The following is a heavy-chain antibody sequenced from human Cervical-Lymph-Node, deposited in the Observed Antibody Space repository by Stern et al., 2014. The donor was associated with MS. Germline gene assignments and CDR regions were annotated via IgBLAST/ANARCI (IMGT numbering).Heavy chain of an antibody. V-gene: IGHV3-7*01. Sequence: EVQLVESGANLVQPGGSLRLSCAASGFSFSTFWMSWVRQAPGKGLEWVANIKEDGSETYYADSVQGRFTLLRDQDEKTLCMVMNSLIVDDTAMYYCARGMPFDYWGQGTLVTVSS. CDR3: ARGMPFDY. CDR1: GFSFSTFW. J-gene: IGHJ4*02. CDR2: IKEDGSET. D-gene: IGHD2-2*01.